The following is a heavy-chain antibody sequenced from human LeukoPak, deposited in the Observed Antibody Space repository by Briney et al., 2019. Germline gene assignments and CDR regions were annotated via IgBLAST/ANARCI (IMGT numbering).Heavy chain of an antibody. CDR1: GFTFRSYA. Sequence: GGSLRLSCAASGFTFRSYAMIWVRQAPGKGLEWVSAISGSGGNTYYADSVKGRFTISRDNSKNTLYLQMDSLRAEDTAVYYCARDLYHGGYWGQGTLVTVPS. D-gene: IGHD2-2*01. CDR2: ISGSGGNT. J-gene: IGHJ4*02. CDR3: ARDLYHGGY. V-gene: IGHV3-23*01.